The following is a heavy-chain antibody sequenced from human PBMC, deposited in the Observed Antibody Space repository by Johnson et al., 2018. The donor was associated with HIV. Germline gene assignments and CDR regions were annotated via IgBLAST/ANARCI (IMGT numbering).Heavy chain of an antibody. J-gene: IGHJ3*02. CDR3: TRDFSSGWYSARVAFDI. V-gene: IGHV3-72*01. CDR1: GFSFSDHF. CDR2: IRNKPSSYST. D-gene: IGHD6-19*01. Sequence: MQLVESGGGLVQPGGSLRLSCVGSGFSFSDHFMDWVRQAPGKGLEWVGRIRNKPSSYSTEYAASVKGRFTVSRDDSKSIAYLQMNSLKTEDTAVYYCTRDFSSGWYSARVAFDIWGQGTRVTVSS.